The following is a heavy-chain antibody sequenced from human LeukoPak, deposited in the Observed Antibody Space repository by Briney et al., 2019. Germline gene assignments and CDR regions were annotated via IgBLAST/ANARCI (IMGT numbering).Heavy chain of an antibody. V-gene: IGHV3-23*01. CDR2: ISASSGST. D-gene: IGHD2-2*01. CDR3: AKDIIVVPAGSDAFDI. Sequence: PGGSLRLSCGASGFTFNNYVMSWVRQAPGKGLEWVSAISASSGSTYYADSVRGRFTISRDNSKNMLYLQMNGLRAEDTAIYYCAKDIIVVPAGSDAFDIWGQGTLVTVSS. J-gene: IGHJ3*02. CDR1: GFTFNNYV.